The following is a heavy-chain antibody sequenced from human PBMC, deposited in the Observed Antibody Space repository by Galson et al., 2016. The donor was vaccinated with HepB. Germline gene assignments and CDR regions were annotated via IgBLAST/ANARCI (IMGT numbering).Heavy chain of an antibody. V-gene: IGHV1-2*04. CDR3: ATSTGYRSGWGAFDI. Sequence: TFTGYYIHWVRQAPGQGLEWVAWLSANSGATNYAQKFQGWVTMTRDTSISTAYMELTSLTSDATAIYHCATSTGYRSGWGAFDIWGQGTLVTVSS. CDR1: TFTGYY. D-gene: IGHD6-25*01. J-gene: IGHJ4*02. CDR2: LSANSGAT.